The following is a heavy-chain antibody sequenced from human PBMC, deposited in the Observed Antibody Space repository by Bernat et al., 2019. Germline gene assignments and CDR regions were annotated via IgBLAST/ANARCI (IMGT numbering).Heavy chain of an antibody. Sequence: EVQLLESGGGLVQPGGSLRLSCSASGLPLRSFAVHWVRQAPGKGLEWVSGISGNGYSTYYADSVRGRFTISRDSSKDTLYLQMKSLRGEDTAVYYRAKSRGDYYGSGSYPRSGGMDVWGQGTTVTVSS. CDR3: AKSRGDYYGSGSYPRSGGMDV. V-gene: IGHV3-23*01. D-gene: IGHD3-10*01. J-gene: IGHJ6*02. CDR1: GLPLRSFA. CDR2: ISGNGYST.